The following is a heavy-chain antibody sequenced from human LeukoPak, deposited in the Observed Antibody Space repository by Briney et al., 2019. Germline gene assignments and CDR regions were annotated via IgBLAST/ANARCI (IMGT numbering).Heavy chain of an antibody. J-gene: IGHJ3*02. V-gene: IGHV5-51*01. CDR1: GYGFTSYW. CDR2: IYPGDSDT. D-gene: IGHD6-13*01. CDR3: ARQSNGPQQLVQGPGAFDI. Sequence: GESLKISCKGSGYGFTSYWIGWVRQMPGKGLEWMGIIYPGDSDTRYSPSFQGQVTISADKSISTAYLQWSSLKASDTAMYYCARQSNGPQQLVQGPGAFDIWGQGTMVTVSS.